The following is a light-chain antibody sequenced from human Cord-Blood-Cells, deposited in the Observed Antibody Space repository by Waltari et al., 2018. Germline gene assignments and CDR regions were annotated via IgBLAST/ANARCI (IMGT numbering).Light chain of an antibody. V-gene: IGKV1-33*01. CDR2: DAS. CDR3: QQYDNLPRVT. CDR1: QDISNY. J-gene: IGKJ2*01. Sequence: DIQMTQSPSSLSASEGDRVTITCQASQDISNYLNWYQQKPGKAPKLLIYDASNLETGVPSRFSGSGSGTDFTFTISSLQPEDIATYYCQQYDNLPRVTFGQGTKLEIK.